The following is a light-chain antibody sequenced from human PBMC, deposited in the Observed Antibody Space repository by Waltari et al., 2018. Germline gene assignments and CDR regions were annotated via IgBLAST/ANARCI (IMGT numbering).Light chain of an antibody. Sequence: IVMTQTPLSLPVTLGESASISCRSSQSLLHTDGETYLDWYLQKPGQPPQLLIYLVSQRASGVPDKFSGSGSRTEFTLQIRGVGAEDVGVYYCMQALRPPVTFGGGTRVEIK. V-gene: IGKV2-40*01. CDR1: QSLLHTDGETY. CDR2: LVS. J-gene: IGKJ4*01. CDR3: MQALRPPVT.